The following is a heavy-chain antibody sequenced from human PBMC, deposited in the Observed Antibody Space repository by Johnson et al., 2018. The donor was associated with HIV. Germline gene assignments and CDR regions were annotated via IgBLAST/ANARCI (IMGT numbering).Heavy chain of an antibody. V-gene: IGHV3-30-3*01. D-gene: IGHD1-26*01. CDR2: ISYDGSNK. CDR1: GFTFSSYA. J-gene: IGHJ3*02. CDR3: VRELGVGGTVPQSVAFDI. Sequence: QVQLVESGGGVVQPGGSLRLSCAASGFTFSSYAMHWVRQAPGKGLEWVAVISYDGSNKYYADSVKGRFTISRDNAKNSLYLQMNSLRAEDTALYYCVRELGVGGTVPQSVAFDIWGQGTKVTVSS.